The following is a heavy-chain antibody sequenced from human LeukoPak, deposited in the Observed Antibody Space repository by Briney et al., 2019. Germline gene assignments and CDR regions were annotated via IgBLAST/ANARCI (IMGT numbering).Heavy chain of an antibody. Sequence: ASVTVSCKASGYIFTNFGISWVRQARGQGLEWMGWISGYNGNTIYVQKFQGRVTMTRNTSISTAYMELKRLRSEDTAVYYCARVLGVGWFGPWGQGTLVTVSS. CDR2: ISGYNGNT. CDR1: GYIFTNFG. D-gene: IGHD3-10*01. CDR3: ARVLGVGWFGP. J-gene: IGHJ5*02. V-gene: IGHV1-18*01.